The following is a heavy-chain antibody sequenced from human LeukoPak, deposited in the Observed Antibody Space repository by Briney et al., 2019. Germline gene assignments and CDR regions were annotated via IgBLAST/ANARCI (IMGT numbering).Heavy chain of an antibody. V-gene: IGHV4-31*03. D-gene: IGHD2-2*01. CDR3: ARGLDADCSSTSCSYYYYGMDV. Sequence: SETLSLTCTVSGGSISSGGYYWSWIRQHPGKGLEWIGYIYYSGSTYYNPSLKSRVTISVDTSKNQFSLKLSSVTAADTAVYYCARGLDADCSSTSCSYYYYGMDVWGQGTTVTVSS. J-gene: IGHJ6*02. CDR2: IYYSGST. CDR1: GGSISSGGYY.